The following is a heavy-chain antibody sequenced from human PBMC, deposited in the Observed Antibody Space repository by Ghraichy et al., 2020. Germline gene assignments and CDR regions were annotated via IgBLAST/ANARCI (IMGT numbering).Heavy chain of an antibody. V-gene: IGHV4-39*01. CDR1: GGSISSSSYY. Sequence: SQTLSLTCTVSGGSISSSSYYWGWIRQPPGKGLEWIGSVYYSGTTNYNPSLKSRVTISVDTSKNQISLKLSSVTAADTAVYYCARLGYSYYYYYMDVWGKGTTVTVSS. CDR3: ARLGYSYYYYYMDV. CDR2: VYYSGTT. J-gene: IGHJ6*03. D-gene: IGHD5-18*01.